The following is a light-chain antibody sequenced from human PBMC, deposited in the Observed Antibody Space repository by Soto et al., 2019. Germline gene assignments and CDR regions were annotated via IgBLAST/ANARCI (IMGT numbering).Light chain of an antibody. V-gene: IGLV2-8*01. J-gene: IGLJ2*01. CDR3: SSYGGSNNLV. CDR1: SSDVGGYNY. Sequence: QSALTQPPSASGSPGQSVTISCTGTSSDVGGYNYVSWYQQHPGKAPKLMIYEVSERPSGVHDRFSGSKSGNTASLTVSGLQAEDEADYYCSSYGGSNNLVFGGGTKLTVL. CDR2: EVS.